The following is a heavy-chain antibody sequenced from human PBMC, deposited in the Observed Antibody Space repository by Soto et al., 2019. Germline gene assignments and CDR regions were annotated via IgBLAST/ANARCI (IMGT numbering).Heavy chain of an antibody. Sequence: GGSLRLSCAASGFTFSSYAMHWVRQAPGKGLEWVAVISYDGSNKYYADSVKGRFTISRDNSKNTLYLQMNSLRAEDTAVYYCVRGKVAAGFDYWGQGTVVTVSS. J-gene: IGHJ4*02. CDR3: VRGKVAAGFDY. D-gene: IGHD6-13*01. CDR2: ISYDGSNK. V-gene: IGHV3-30-3*01. CDR1: GFTFSSYA.